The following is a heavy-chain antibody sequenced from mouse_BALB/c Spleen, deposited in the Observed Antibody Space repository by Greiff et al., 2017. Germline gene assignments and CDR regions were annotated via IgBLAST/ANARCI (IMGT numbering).Heavy chain of an antibody. J-gene: IGHJ3*01. Sequence: QVQLQQSGAELMKPGASVKISCKATGYTFSSYWIEWVKQRPGHGLEWIGEILPGSGSTNYNEKFKGKATFTADTSSNTAYMQLSSLTSEDSAVYYCANGNYEFAYWGQGTLVTVSA. D-gene: IGHD2-1*01. CDR3: ANGNYEFAY. V-gene: IGHV1-9*01. CDR2: ILPGSGST. CDR1: GYTFSSYW.